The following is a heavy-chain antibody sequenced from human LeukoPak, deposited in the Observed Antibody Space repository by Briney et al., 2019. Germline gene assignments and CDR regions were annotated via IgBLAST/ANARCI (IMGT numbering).Heavy chain of an antibody. D-gene: IGHD2-15*01. J-gene: IGHJ3*02. V-gene: IGHV3-23*01. Sequence: GGSLRLSCAASGFTFSSYAMSWVRQAPGKGLEWVSAISGSGGSTYYADSVKGRFTISRDNSKNTLYLQMNSLRAEDTAVYYCAKVAVWVAMVVGAFVIWGQGTMVTVSS. CDR1: GFTFSSYA. CDR3: AKVAVWVAMVVGAFVI. CDR2: ISGSGGST.